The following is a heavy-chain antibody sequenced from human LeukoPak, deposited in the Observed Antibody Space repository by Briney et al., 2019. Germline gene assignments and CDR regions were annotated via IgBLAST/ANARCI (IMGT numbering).Heavy chain of an antibody. D-gene: IGHD3-9*01. V-gene: IGHV5-51*01. CDR2: IYPGDSDT. CDR3: ASRSRLRYFDYGMDV. CDR1: GYSFTSYW. J-gene: IGHJ6*02. Sequence: HGESLKISCKGSGYSFTSYWIGWVRQMPGKGLEWMGIIYPGDSDTRYSPSFQGQVTISADKSISTAYLQWSSLKASDTAMYYCASRSRLRYFDYGMDVWGQGTTVTVSS.